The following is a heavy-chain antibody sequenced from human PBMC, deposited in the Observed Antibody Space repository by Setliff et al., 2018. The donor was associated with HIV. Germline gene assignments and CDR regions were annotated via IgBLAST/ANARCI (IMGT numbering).Heavy chain of an antibody. D-gene: IGHD6-19*01. CDR3: ARGETIAVADGFLDL. CDR1: GFTFNSYW. J-gene: IGHJ2*01. V-gene: IGHV3-21*01. Sequence: PGGSLRLSCAASGFTFNSYWMHWVRQAPGKGLEWVSSISSGSSYIYYADSVKGRFTISRDNAKNSLYLQMNSLRAEDTAVYYCARGETIAVADGFLDLWGRGTLVTVSS. CDR2: ISSGSSYI.